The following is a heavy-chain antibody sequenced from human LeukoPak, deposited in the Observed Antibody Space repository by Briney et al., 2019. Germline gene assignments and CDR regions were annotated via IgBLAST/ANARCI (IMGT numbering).Heavy chain of an antibody. CDR1: GDSVSSNSAA. J-gene: IGHJ5*02. CDR3: ARDPVVVVPAAPGWFDP. CDR2: TYYRSKWYN. Sequence: SQTLSLTCAISGDSVSSNSAAWNWIRQSPSRGLEWLGRTYYRSKWYNDYAVSVKSRITINPDTSKNQFSPQLNSVTPEDTAVYYCARDPVVVVPAAPGWFDPWGQGTLVTVSS. V-gene: IGHV6-1*01. D-gene: IGHD2-2*01.